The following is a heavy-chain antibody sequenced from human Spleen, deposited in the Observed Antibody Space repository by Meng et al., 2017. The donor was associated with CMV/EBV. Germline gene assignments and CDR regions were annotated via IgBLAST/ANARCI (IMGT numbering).Heavy chain of an antibody. J-gene: IGHJ6*02. V-gene: IGHV4-34*01. CDR3: ARLRGGGTYYYYYGMDV. Sequence: SETLSLTCAVYGGSFSGYYWTWIRQPPGKGLEWIGDINHSGSTNINPSLKSRVTISVDTSKRLVSLKLTSVTAADTAVYYCARLRGGGTYYYYYGMDVWGQGTTVTVSS. CDR1: GGSFSGYY. D-gene: IGHD1-1*01. CDR2: INHSGST.